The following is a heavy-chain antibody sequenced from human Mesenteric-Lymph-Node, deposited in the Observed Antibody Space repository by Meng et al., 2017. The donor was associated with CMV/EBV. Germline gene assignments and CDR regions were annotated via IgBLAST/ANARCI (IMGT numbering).Heavy chain of an antibody. J-gene: IGHJ4*02. CDR1: GFTVSSNY. Sequence: GESLKISCAASGFTVSSNYMSWVRQAPGKGLEWVSLIYSGGSTYYADSVKGRFTISRDNSKNTLYLQMNSLRAEDTAVYYCARAYQADYFDYWGQGTLVTVSS. D-gene: IGHD2-21*01. CDR2: IYSGGST. V-gene: IGHV3-53*01. CDR3: ARAYQADYFDY.